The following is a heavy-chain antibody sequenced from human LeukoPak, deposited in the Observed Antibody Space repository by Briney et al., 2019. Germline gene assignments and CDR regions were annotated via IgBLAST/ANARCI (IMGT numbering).Heavy chain of an antibody. D-gene: IGHD5-18*01. CDR3: ARAGGYSYGPPFDY. V-gene: IGHV1-69*06. Sequence: SVKVSCKASGGTFSSYAISWVRQAPGQGLEWMGGIIPIFGTANYAQKFQGRVTITADKSTSTAYMELRSLRSDDTAVYYCARAGGYSYGPPFDYWGQGTLVTVSS. J-gene: IGHJ4*02. CDR2: IIPIFGTA. CDR1: GGTFSSYA.